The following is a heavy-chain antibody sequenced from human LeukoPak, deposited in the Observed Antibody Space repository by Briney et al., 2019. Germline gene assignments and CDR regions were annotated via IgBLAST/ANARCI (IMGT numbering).Heavy chain of an antibody. CDR2: IIPIFGTA. J-gene: IGHJ4*02. CDR3: ARDSGGEQWLVPFDY. Sequence: SVKVSCKASGGTFSSYAISWVRQAPGQGLEWMGRIIPIFGTANYAQKFQGRVTITTDESTSTVYMELSSLRSEDTAVYYCARDSGGEQWLVPFDYWGQGTLVTVSS. D-gene: IGHD6-19*01. V-gene: IGHV1-69*05. CDR1: GGTFSSYA.